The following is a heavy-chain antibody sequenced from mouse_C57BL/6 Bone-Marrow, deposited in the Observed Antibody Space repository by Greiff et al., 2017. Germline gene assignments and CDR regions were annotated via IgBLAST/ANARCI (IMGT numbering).Heavy chain of an antibody. CDR1: GYTFTYYY. V-gene: IGHV1-76*01. D-gene: IGHD2-4*01. J-gene: IGHJ4*01. CDR3: ARDYRAMDY. CDR2: IYPGSGNT. Sequence: QVQLQQSGAELVRPGASVKLSCKASGYTFTYYYINWVKQRPGQGLEWIARIYPGSGNTYYNEKFKGKATLTAEKSSSTAYMQLSSLTSEDSAVYFCARDYRAMDYWGQGTSVTVSS.